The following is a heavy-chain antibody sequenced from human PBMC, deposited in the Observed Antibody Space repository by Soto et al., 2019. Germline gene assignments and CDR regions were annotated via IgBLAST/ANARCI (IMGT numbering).Heavy chain of an antibody. Sequence: QITLKESGPPLVKPTQTLTLTCTFSGFSLSTSGVGVGWIRQPPGKPLEWLALIYWDDDKRYSPSLKSSLTITKDTTKNQVVLTMTNMDPVYTATYYCAHRRGGSAARWGFDYWGQGTLVTVSS. CDR3: AHRRGGSAARWGFDY. D-gene: IGHD6-6*01. CDR2: IYWDDDK. CDR1: GFSLSTSGVG. J-gene: IGHJ4*02. V-gene: IGHV2-5*02.